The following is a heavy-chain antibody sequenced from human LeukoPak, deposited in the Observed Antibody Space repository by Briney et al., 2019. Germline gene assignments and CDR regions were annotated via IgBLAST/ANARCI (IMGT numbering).Heavy chain of an antibody. CDR3: AKRVYGSGSYYMDY. J-gene: IGHJ4*02. D-gene: IGHD3-10*01. CDR1: GFTFSSYG. Sequence: PGGSLRLSCAASGFTFSSYGMHWVRQAPGKGLDWVAFIHHDGSNKYYADSVKGRFTISRNNSKNTLYLQMNSLRAEDTAVYYCAKRVYGSGSYYMDYWGQGTLVTVSS. V-gene: IGHV3-30*02. CDR2: IHHDGSNK.